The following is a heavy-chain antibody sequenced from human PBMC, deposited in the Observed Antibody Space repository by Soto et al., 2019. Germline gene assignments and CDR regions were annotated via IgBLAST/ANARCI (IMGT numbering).Heavy chain of an antibody. J-gene: IGHJ4*02. CDR1: GDTFTDYY. CDR2: VNPSGGHT. Sequence: QVQLVQSGAEVKKPGASVKVSCKASGDTFTDYYIHWVRQAPGQGLEWMGTVNPSGGHTTYAQHCLGRMTMTRDASTSTLYMELTSLTSEDTVVYYCARGGHVVVVTAALDYWGQGTLVTVSS. V-gene: IGHV1-46*01. CDR3: ARGGHVVVVTAALDY. D-gene: IGHD2-21*02.